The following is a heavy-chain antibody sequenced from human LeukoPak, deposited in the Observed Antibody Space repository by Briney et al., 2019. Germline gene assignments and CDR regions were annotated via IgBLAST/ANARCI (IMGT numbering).Heavy chain of an antibody. Sequence: SETLSLTCTVPGGSISSSSYSWGWIRQPPGKGLEWIGSIYYSGSTYYTPSLKSRVTISVDTSKNQFSLTLSSVTAADTAVYYCARRLAGTEDYWGQGTLVTVSS. V-gene: IGHV4-39*01. CDR1: GGSISSSSYS. D-gene: IGHD6-13*01. CDR2: IYYSGST. J-gene: IGHJ4*02. CDR3: ARRLAGTEDY.